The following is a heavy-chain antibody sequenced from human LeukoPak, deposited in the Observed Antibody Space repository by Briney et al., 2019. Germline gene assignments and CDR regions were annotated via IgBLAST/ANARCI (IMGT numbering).Heavy chain of an antibody. Sequence: GGSLRLSFAASGLPFYDYGMRWGRRAPGKGLEWVSGINWNGGSTGYADSVKGRFTISRDNAKNSLYLQMNSLRAEDTALYYCAGHPGTPDYWGQGTLVTVSS. D-gene: IGHD6-13*01. V-gene: IGHV3-20*03. CDR3: AGHPGTPDY. CDR1: GLPFYDYG. CDR2: INWNGGST. J-gene: IGHJ4*02.